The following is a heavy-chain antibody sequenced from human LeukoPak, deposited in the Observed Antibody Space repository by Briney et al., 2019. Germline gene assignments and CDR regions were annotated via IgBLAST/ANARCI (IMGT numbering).Heavy chain of an antibody. Sequence: ASVKVSCKASGYTFTSYAMNWVRQAPGQGLEWMGWINTNTGNPTYAQGFTGRFVFSLDTSVSTAYLQISSLKAEVTAVYYCASDSRLVPAAYNFDYWGQGTLVTVSS. J-gene: IGHJ4*02. D-gene: IGHD2-2*01. CDR2: INTNTGNP. CDR3: ASDSRLVPAAYNFDY. V-gene: IGHV7-4-1*02. CDR1: GYTFTSYA.